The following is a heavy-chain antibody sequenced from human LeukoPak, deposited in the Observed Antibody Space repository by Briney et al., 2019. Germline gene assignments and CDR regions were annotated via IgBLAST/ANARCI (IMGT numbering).Heavy chain of an antibody. J-gene: IGHJ4*02. CDR1: GYTFTDYY. V-gene: IGHV1-46*01. CDR3: ARLSHLLFFDY. CDR2: INPSGGST. D-gene: IGHD2-21*02. Sequence: GASVKVSCKASGYTFTDYYMHWVRQAPGQGLEWMGIINPSGGSTSYAQKFQGRVTMTRDTSTSTVYMELSSLRSEDTAVYYCARLSHLLFFDYWGQGTLVTVSS.